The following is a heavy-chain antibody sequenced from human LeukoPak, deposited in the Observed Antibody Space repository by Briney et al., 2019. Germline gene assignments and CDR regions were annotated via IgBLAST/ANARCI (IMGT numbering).Heavy chain of an antibody. CDR1: GXSISSYY. Sequence: NPSETLSLTCTVSGXSISSYYRSWIRQPPGKGLEWIGYLYYSGSTNYNPSLKSRVTISVDTSKNQFSLKLSSVTAADTAVYYCARMYYYDSSGYYYVPYFDYWGQGTLVTVSS. D-gene: IGHD3-22*01. CDR3: ARMYYYDSSGYYYVPYFDY. J-gene: IGHJ4*02. V-gene: IGHV4-59*08. CDR2: LYYSGST.